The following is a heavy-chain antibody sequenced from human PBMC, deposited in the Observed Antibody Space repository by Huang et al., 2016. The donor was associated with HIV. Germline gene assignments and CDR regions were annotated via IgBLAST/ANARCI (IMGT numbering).Heavy chain of an antibody. J-gene: IGHJ4*02. CDR3: ARAVPTPNRFGVGGFDY. CDR1: GFTFSSYS. Sequence: EVQLVESGGGLVKPGGSLRLSCAASGFTFSSYSMNWVRQAPGKGVEWVSFIRSSSIYIYYADSVKGRFTISRDNAKNSLYLQMNSLRAEDTAVYYCARAVPTPNRFGVGGFDYWGQGTLVTVSS. V-gene: IGHV3-21*01. CDR2: IRSSSIYI. D-gene: IGHD3-3*01.